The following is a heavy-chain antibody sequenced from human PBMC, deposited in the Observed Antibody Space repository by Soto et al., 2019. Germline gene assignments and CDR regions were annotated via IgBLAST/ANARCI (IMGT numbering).Heavy chain of an antibody. J-gene: IGHJ4*01. CDR2: INPASGKT. V-gene: IGHV1-3*01. Sequence: SVKVSCKASGYTFTDYSLQWVRQAPGQRLEWMGWINPASGKTKYSQKFQGRVTITRDTSASTAYMELSSLTSEDTALYYCARDLWLGESFRYYFDYWAQGTLVTVS. D-gene: IGHD3-10*01. CDR3: ARDLWLGESFRYYFDY. CDR1: GYTFTDYS.